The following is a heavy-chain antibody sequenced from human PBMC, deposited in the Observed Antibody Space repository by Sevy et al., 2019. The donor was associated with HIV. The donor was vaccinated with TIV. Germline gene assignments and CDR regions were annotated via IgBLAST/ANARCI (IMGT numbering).Heavy chain of an antibody. CDR3: AREVLRLDY. D-gene: IGHD1-26*01. CDR2: IVTDTGKA. Sequence: ASVKVSCKASGYTFNRYSMNWVRQAPGQGLEWMGWIVTDTGKATYAPGFTGRFVFSFDTSVSTAYLQISSLKAEDAAVYYCAREVLRLDYWGQGTLVTDSS. J-gene: IGHJ4*02. CDR1: GYTFNRYS. V-gene: IGHV7-4-1*01.